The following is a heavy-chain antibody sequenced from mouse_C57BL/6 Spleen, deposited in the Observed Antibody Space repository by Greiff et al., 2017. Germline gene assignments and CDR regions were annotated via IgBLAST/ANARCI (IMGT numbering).Heavy chain of an antibody. D-gene: IGHD4-1*01. CDR3: ARGLTGVFDY. Sequence: VQLQQPGAELVMPGASVKLSCKASGYTFTSYWMHWVKQRPGQGLEWIGEIDPSDSYTNYNQKFKGKSTLTVDKSSSTAYMQLSSLTSEDSAVYYCARGLTGVFDYWGQGTTLTVSS. V-gene: IGHV1-69*01. CDR2: IDPSDSYT. CDR1: GYTFTSYW. J-gene: IGHJ2*01.